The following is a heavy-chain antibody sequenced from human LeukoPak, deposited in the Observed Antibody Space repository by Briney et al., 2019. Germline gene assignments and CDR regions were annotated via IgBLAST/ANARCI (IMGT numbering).Heavy chain of an antibody. CDR3: ARDREYSYAYYFDY. CDR2: VYYSRST. J-gene: IGHJ4*02. Sequence: SETLSLTCTVSGGSVSSYYWGWIRQPPGKGLEWIGYVYYSRSTNYNSSLKSRVTISVDTSKNQFSLSLSSVTAADTAVYYCARDREYSYAYYFDYWGQGTLVTVSS. V-gene: IGHV4-59*02. CDR1: GGSVSSYY. D-gene: IGHD3-16*01.